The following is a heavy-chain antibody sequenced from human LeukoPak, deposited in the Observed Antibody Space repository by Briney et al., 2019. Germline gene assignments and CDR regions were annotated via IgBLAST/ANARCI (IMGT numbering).Heavy chain of an antibody. J-gene: IGHJ6*03. CDR1: GGSISSYY. Sequence: PSETLSLTSGVSGGSISSYYWSWIRQPQGKGLEWIGYIYHTGSTNYNPSLKSRVTISVDTSRNHFSLKLSSVTAADTAVYYCARDLRITMVRGVISYYYYYMDVWGKGTTVTVSS. V-gene: IGHV4-59*01. CDR3: ARDLRITMVRGVISYYYYYMDV. CDR2: IYHTGST. D-gene: IGHD3-10*01.